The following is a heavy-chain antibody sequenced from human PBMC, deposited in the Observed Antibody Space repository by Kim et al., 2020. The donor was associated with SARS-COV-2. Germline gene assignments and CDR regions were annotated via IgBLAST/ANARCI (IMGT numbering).Heavy chain of an antibody. D-gene: IGHD6-19*01. Sequence: YADSVKGRFTIYRDKSKNTLYLEMNSLRAEDTAVYYCARVGYASGWDFDYWGQGTLVSVSS. CDR3: ARVGYASGWDFDY. J-gene: IGHJ4*02. V-gene: IGHV3-33*01.